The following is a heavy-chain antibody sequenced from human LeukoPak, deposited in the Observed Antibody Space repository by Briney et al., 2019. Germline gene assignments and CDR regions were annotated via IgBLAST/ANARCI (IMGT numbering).Heavy chain of an antibody. CDR3: ARSSQYYSFDI. CDR2: IYYSGST. CDR1: GGSISSGGYY. J-gene: IGHJ3*02. D-gene: IGHD3-10*01. Sequence: SETLSLTCTVSGGSISSGGYYWGWLRQHPGRGLEWIGYIYYSGSTYYNPSLKSRVTISVDTSKNQFSLKLSSVTAADTAVYYCARSSQYYSFDIWGQGTMVTVSS. V-gene: IGHV4-31*03.